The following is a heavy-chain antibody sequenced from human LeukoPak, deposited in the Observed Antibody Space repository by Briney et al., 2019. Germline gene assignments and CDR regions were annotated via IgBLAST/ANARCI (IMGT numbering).Heavy chain of an antibody. D-gene: IGHD5-18*01. Sequence: GGSLRLSCAASGFTFSSYAMSWVRQAPGKGLEWVSAISGSGGSTYYADSVKGRFTISRDNAKNSLYLQMNSLRAEDTAVYYCARDQRIQLWLVDYWGQGTLVTVSS. CDR1: GFTFSSYA. CDR2: ISGSGGST. CDR3: ARDQRIQLWLVDY. J-gene: IGHJ4*02. V-gene: IGHV3-23*01.